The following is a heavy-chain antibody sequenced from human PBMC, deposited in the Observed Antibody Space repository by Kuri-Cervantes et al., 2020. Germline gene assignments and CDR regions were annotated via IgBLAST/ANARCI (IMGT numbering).Heavy chain of an antibody. Sequence: GESLKISCAASGFTFSSYSMNWVRQAPGKGLEWVSSISSSSSYIYYADSVKGRFTISRDNAKNSLYLQMNSLRADDTAVYYCARGSYRHYYFDYWGQGTLVTVSS. V-gene: IGHV3-21*01. J-gene: IGHJ4*02. CDR1: GFTFSSYS. CDR3: ARGSYRHYYFDY. D-gene: IGHD3-16*02. CDR2: ISSSSSYI.